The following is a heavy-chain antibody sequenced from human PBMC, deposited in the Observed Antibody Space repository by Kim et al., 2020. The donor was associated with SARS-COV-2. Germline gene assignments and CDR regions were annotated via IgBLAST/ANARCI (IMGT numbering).Heavy chain of an antibody. CDR2: FSSSSSYI. J-gene: IGHJ6*02. CDR3: ASSSVAGNYYYYGMDV. CDR1: GFTFSSYS. Sequence: GGSLRLSCAASGFTFSSYSMNWVRQAPGKGLEWVSSFSSSSSYIYYADSVKGRFTISRDNAKNSLYLQMNSLRAEDTAVYYCASSSVAGNYYYYGMDVWGQGTTVTVSS. D-gene: IGHD6-19*01. V-gene: IGHV3-21*01.